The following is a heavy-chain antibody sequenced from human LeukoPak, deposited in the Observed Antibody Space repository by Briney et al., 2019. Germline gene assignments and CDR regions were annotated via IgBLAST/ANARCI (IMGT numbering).Heavy chain of an antibody. J-gene: IGHJ6*02. CDR3: ARAAGGAVAGSSYYYYGMDV. V-gene: IGHV3-23*01. CDR2: ISGSGGST. CDR1: GFSFSNYA. Sequence: GGSLRLSCVPSGFSFSNYAMSWVRQAPGKGLEWVSSISGSGGSTHYADSVKGRFTISRDKTKNSLYLQMNSLRAEDTAVYYCARAAGGAVAGSSYYYYGMDVWGQGTTVTVSS. D-gene: IGHD6-19*01.